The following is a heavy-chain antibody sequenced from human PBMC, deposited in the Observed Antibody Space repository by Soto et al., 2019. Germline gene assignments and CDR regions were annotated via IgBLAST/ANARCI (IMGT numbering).Heavy chain of an antibody. V-gene: IGHV1-69*02. CDR3: ARAYSTFFGVVHRDDAFDI. CDR1: GGTFSSYT. J-gene: IGHJ3*02. Sequence: QVQLVQSGAEVKKPGFSVKVSCKASGGTFSSYTISWVRQAPGQGLEWMGRIIPILGIANYAQKFQGRVTITEDKSPSTAYMELSSLRSEDTAVYYCARAYSTFFGVVHRDDAFDIWGQGTMVTVSA. CDR2: IIPILGIA. D-gene: IGHD3-3*01.